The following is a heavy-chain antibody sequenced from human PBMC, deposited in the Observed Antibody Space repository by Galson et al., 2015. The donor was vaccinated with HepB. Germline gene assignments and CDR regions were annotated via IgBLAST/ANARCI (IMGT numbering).Heavy chain of an antibody. Sequence: QSGAEVKKPGESLKISCKGSGYSFTSYWIGWVRQMPGKGLEWMGRIDPSDSYTNYSPSFQGHVTISADKSISTAYLQWSSLKASDTAMYYCARDRDGIYYDSSGYGAFDIWGQGTMVTVSS. V-gene: IGHV5-10-1*01. J-gene: IGHJ3*02. CDR1: GYSFTSYW. CDR2: IDPSDSYT. D-gene: IGHD3-22*01. CDR3: ARDRDGIYYDSSGYGAFDI.